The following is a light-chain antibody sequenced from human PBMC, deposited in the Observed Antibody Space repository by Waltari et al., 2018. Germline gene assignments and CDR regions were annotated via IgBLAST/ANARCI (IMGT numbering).Light chain of an antibody. J-gene: IGLJ3*02. V-gene: IGLV2-14*03. CDR2: YCS. CDR1: SSDVGTSNY. Sequence: QSALTQPASVSGSPGQSITISCTGTSSDVGTSNYVSWYQQHPGKAPKLLIYYCSYRPSGVSYRCSCSKSGNAASLTISGLQAEDEADYYCSSYITTNTLELFGGGTSLTVL. CDR3: SSYITTNTLEL.